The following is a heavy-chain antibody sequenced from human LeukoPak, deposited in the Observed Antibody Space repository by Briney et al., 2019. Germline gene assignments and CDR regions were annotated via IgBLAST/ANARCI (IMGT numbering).Heavy chain of an antibody. J-gene: IGHJ4*02. CDR3: FIAVAGRYFDY. CDR2: MNPNSGNT. V-gene: IGHV1-8*01. D-gene: IGHD6-19*01. CDR1: GYTFTSYD. Sequence: ASVKVSCKASGYTFTSYDIHWVRQATGQGLEWMGWMNPNSGNTGYAQKYQGRVSMNRNTYISTAYMELSSLRSEDTAVYYCFIAVAGRYFDYWGQGTLVTVSS.